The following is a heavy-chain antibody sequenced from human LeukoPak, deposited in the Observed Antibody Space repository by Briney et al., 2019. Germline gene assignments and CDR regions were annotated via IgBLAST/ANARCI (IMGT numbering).Heavy chain of an antibody. V-gene: IGHV4-39*01. CDR2: IYYSGST. CDR3: ARQHYYYDSSGYPFDY. J-gene: IGHJ4*02. Sequence: PSETLSLTCTVSGGSISSSSYYWGWIRQPPGKGLEWIGSIYYSGSTYYNPSLKSRVTISVDTSKNQFSLKLSSVTAADTAVYYCARQHYYYDSSGYPFDYWGQGTLVTVSS. CDR1: GGSISSSSYY. D-gene: IGHD3-22*01.